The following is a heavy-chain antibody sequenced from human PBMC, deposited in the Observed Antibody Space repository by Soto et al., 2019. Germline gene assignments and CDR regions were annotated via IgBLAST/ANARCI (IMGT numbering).Heavy chain of an antibody. CDR3: ARITPGYSSSWYDY. J-gene: IGHJ4*02. D-gene: IGHD6-13*01. V-gene: IGHV4-39*01. Sequence: SETLSLTCTVSGGSISSSSYYWGWIRQPPGKGLEWIGSIYYSGSTYYNPSLKSRVTISVDTSKNQISLKLSSVTAADTAVYYCARITPGYSSSWYDYWGQGTLVTVSS. CDR2: IYYSGST. CDR1: GGSISSSSYY.